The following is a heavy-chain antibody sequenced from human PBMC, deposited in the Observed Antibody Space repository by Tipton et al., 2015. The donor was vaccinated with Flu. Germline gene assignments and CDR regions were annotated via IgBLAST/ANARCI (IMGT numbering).Heavy chain of an antibody. CDR3: VRQNCGGDCYPND. J-gene: IGHJ4*02. D-gene: IGHD2-21*02. Sequence: QLVQSGAEVKKPGESLKISCKGSGSSFSSYWIAWVRQMPGKGLEWMGIIYPDDSDTKYSPSFQGHVTFSADKSVNTAYLQWSSLKASDTAIYFCVRQNCGGDCYPNDWGQRSLVSVSS. CDR2: IYPDDSDT. V-gene: IGHV5-51*01. CDR1: GSSFSSYW.